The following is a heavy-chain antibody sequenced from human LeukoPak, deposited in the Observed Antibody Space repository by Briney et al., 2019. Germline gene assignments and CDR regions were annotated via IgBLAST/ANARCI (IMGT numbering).Heavy chain of an antibody. Sequence: KPSETLSLTCTVSGGSISSGGYYWSWIRQHPGKGLEWIGYIYYSGSTYYNPSLKSRVTISVDTSKNQFSLKLSSVTAADTAVYYCARSYYYGSGSHYWGQGTLVTVSS. J-gene: IGHJ4*02. D-gene: IGHD3-10*01. CDR2: IYYSGST. CDR3: ARSYYYGSGSHY. CDR1: GGSISSGGYY. V-gene: IGHV4-31*03.